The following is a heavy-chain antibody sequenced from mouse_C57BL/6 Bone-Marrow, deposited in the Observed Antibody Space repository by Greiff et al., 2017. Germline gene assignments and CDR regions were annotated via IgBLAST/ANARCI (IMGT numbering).Heavy chain of an antibody. CDR2: IHPNSGST. V-gene: IGHV1-64*01. CDR3: ARRGSYYGSSPYYFDY. Sequence: QVQLQQPGAELVKPGASVKLSCKASGYTFTSYWMPWVKQRPGQGLEWIGMIHPNSGSTNYNEKFKSKATLTVDTSSSTAYMQLSSLTSEDSAVYYCARRGSYYGSSPYYFDYWGQGTTLTVSS. D-gene: IGHD1-1*01. CDR1: GYTFTSYW. J-gene: IGHJ2*01.